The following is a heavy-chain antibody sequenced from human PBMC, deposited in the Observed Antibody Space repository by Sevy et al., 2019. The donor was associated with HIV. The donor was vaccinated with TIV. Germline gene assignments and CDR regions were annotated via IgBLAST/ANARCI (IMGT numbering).Heavy chain of an antibody. J-gene: IGHJ5*02. V-gene: IGHV3-21*01. D-gene: IGHD3-10*01. CDR1: GFAFSSYT. CDR2: ISSSSDYI. Sequence: GGSLRLSRAASGFAFSSYTMNWVRQAPGKGLEWVSSISSSSDYIYYADSVRGRFTISRDNAKKSLYLQMNSLRAEDMAVYYCARDGLGSGTSQNWFDPWGQGTLVTASS. CDR3: ARDGLGSGTSQNWFDP.